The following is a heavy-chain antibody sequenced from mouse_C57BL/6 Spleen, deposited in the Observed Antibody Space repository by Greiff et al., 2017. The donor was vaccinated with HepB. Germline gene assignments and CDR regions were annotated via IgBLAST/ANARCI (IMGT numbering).Heavy chain of an antibody. CDR1: GFTFSDYG. Sequence: EVNVVESGGGLVKPGGSLKLSCAASGFTFSDYGMHWVRQAPEKGLEWVAYISSGSSTIYYADTVKGRFTISRDNAKNTLFLQMTSLRSEDTAMYYCARHYDYDGYAMDYWGQGTSVTVSS. CDR3: ARHYDYDGYAMDY. V-gene: IGHV5-17*01. J-gene: IGHJ4*01. D-gene: IGHD2-4*01. CDR2: ISSGSSTI.